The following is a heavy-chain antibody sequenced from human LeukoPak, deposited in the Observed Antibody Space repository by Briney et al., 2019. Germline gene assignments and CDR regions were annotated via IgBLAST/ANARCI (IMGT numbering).Heavy chain of an antibody. CDR2: IYYSGST. J-gene: IGHJ4*02. CDR3: ASGAKFSSSWYSFDY. D-gene: IGHD6-13*01. Sequence: SETLSLTCTVSGGSISSYYWSWIRPPPGKGLEWIGYIYYSGSTNYNPSLKSRVTISVDTSKNQFSLKLSSVTAADTAVYYCASGAKFSSSWYSFDYWGQGTLVTVSS. V-gene: IGHV4-59*01. CDR1: GGSISSYY.